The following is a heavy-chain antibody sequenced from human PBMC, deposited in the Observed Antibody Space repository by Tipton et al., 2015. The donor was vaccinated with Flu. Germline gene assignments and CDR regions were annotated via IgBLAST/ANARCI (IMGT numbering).Heavy chain of an antibody. D-gene: IGHD4-17*01. CDR1: GYSPSTGYL. CDR3: ARMEWTVTTPRYFDL. CDR2: ITYGGTT. V-gene: IGHV4-38-2*01. J-gene: IGHJ2*01. Sequence: GLVKPSETLSLSCAVSGYSPSTGYLWAWIRQSPERGLEWIASITYGGTTYYNPSLKSRVTISVDTSKNQLSLKLSSLSAADTAVYYCARMEWTVTTPRYFDLWGRGTLVTVSS.